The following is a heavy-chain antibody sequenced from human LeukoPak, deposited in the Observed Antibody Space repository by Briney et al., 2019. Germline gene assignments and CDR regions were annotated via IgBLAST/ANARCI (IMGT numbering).Heavy chain of an antibody. CDR2: IYYSGST. D-gene: IGHD6-13*01. V-gene: IGHV4-59*01. J-gene: IGHJ2*01. CDR3: ARGNSWDLGYFDL. CDR1: GGSIGSYY. Sequence: SETLSLTCTVSGGSIGSYYWSWIRQPPGKGLEWIGYIYYSGSTNYNPSLKSRVTISVDTSKNQFSLKLSSVTAADTAVYYCARGNSWDLGYFDLWGRGTLVTVSS.